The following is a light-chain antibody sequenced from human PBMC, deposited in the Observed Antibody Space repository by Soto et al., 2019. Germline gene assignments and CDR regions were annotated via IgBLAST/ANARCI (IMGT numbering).Light chain of an antibody. V-gene: IGKV3-20*01. CDR2: ATS. CDR3: QQYATAPYT. CDR1: QSFDSRY. Sequence: ETVLTQSPGTLSLSPGEGATLSCRASQSFDSRYLAWYQQKPGQAPRLLISATSTRASGIPDRFSGSGSGTDFTLTISLLEHEDFAVYYCQQYATAPYTFGRGTTLEF. J-gene: IGKJ2*01.